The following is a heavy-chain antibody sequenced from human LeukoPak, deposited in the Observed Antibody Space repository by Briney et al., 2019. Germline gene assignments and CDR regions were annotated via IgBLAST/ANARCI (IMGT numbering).Heavy chain of an antibody. V-gene: IGHV4-59*08. CDR1: GGSISSYY. CDR3: ARLDSSSWYYFDY. D-gene: IGHD6-13*01. CDR2: IYYSGST. J-gene: IGHJ4*02. Sequence: KPSETLSLTCTVSGGSISSYYWSWIRQPPGKGLGWIGYIYYSGSTNYNPSLKSRVTISVDTSKNQFSLKLSSVTAADTAVYYCARLDSSSWYYFDYWGQGTLVTVSS.